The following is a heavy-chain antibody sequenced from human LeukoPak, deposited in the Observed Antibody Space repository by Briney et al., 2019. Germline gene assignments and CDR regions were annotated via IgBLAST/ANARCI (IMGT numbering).Heavy chain of an antibody. CDR2: IYSGGST. D-gene: IGHD3-22*01. CDR3: ARGSDSSGYYYGPFDY. J-gene: IGHJ4*02. CDR1: GLTVSSNY. Sequence: GGSLRLSCAASGLTVSSNYMSWVRQAPGKGLEWVSVIYSGGSTYYADSVKGRFTISRDNSKNTLYLQMNSLRAEDTAVYYCARGSDSSGYYYGPFDYWGQGTLVTVSS. V-gene: IGHV3-53*01.